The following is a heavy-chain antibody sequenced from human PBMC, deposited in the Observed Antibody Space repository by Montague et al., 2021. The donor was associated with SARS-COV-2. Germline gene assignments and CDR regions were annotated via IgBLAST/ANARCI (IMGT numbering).Heavy chain of an antibody. CDR1: GGSLSGYY. V-gene: IGHV4-34*01. CDR2: INHSANT. CDR3: ASGIYPSGSYYNRYYCGLNI. J-gene: IGHJ6*02. D-gene: IGHD3-10*01. Sequence: SETLSLTCAVYGGSLSGYYWSWIRQPPEKGLEWIGEINHSANTKXXPSLKSPVTISIDTSKNQFSLKMTSVTAADTATYYCASGIYPSGSYYNRYYCGLNIWGPGTTVIVSS.